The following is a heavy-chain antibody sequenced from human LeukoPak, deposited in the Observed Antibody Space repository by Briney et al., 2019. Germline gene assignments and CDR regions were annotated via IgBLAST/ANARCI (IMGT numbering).Heavy chain of an antibody. CDR2: ISYNGGRK. CDR3: ARQEARDYYYEGLDF. J-gene: IGHJ4*02. V-gene: IGHV3-30*04. CDR1: GFNFNTYA. D-gene: IGHD3-22*01. Sequence: PGGSLRLSCVASGFNFNTYAIHWVRKAPGKGLEWVSLISYNGGRKDYAASVKGRFTIDRDNSKNTVYMQMNFLSPEDTAIYFCARQEARDYYYEGLDFWGQGSLVTVSS.